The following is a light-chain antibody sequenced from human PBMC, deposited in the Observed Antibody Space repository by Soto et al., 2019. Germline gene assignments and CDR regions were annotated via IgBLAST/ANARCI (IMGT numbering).Light chain of an antibody. CDR2: GAS. Sequence: EIVLTQSPGTLSLSPGERATLSCRASQGVSSSYLAWYQQKPGQSPRLLIYGASGRATGIPDRFSGSGSGTDFTLIISRLEPEDFAVYSCQQYGSSPMYPFGLGTKLEIK. J-gene: IGKJ2*01. CDR1: QGVSSSY. CDR3: QQYGSSPMYP. V-gene: IGKV3-20*01.